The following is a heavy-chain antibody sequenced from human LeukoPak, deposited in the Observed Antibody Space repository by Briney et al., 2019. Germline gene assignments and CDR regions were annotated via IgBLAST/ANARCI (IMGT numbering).Heavy chain of an antibody. CDR1: GFTFSTYG. Sequence: GGSLRLSCAASGFTFSTYGMHWVRQAPGKGLEWVAIIWYAGGNKYYADSVRVRFTISRDNSKNTLFLQMNSLRADDTAVYYCARSRERGSGTYDSYYFDYWGEGTLVTVSS. CDR3: ARSRERGSGTYDSYYFDY. V-gene: IGHV3-33*01. CDR2: IWYAGGNK. D-gene: IGHD3-10*01. J-gene: IGHJ4*02.